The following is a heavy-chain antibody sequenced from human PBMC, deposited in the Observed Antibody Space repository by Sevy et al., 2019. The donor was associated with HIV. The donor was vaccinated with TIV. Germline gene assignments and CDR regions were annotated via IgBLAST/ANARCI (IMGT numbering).Heavy chain of an antibody. J-gene: IGHJ4*02. D-gene: IGHD3-3*01. Sequence: GGSLRLSCAAAGFNFNNYAMTWVRQAPGKGLEWVSGISFSGSKTYYAESVKGRFSISRDRSKNTLYLQMSNVRVEDTAVYFCAKSPFMDFWNDYYSFYFDFWGQGTLVTVSS. V-gene: IGHV3-23*01. CDR1: GFNFNNYA. CDR2: ISFSGSKT. CDR3: AKSPFMDFWNDYYSFYFDF.